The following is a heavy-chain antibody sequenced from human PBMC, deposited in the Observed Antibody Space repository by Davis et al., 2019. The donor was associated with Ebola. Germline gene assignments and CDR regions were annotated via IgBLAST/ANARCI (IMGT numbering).Heavy chain of an antibody. CDR3: ARVVAVAGMEGFDP. Sequence: PSETLSLTCTVSGGSISSYYWSWIRQPPGKGLEWIGYIYYSGSTNYNPSLKSRVTISVDTSKNQFSLKLSSVTAADTAVYYCARVVAVAGMEGFDPWGQGTLVTVSS. J-gene: IGHJ5*02. V-gene: IGHV4-59*08. CDR2: IYYSGST. D-gene: IGHD6-19*01. CDR1: GGSISSYY.